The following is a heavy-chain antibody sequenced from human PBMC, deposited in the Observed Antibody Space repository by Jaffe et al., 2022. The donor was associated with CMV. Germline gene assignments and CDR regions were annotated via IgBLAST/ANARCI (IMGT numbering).Heavy chain of an antibody. V-gene: IGHV3-15*01. J-gene: IGHJ5*02. Sequence: EVQLVESGGGLVKPGGSLRLSCAASGFTFSNAWMSWVRQAPGKGLEWVGRIKSKTDGGTTDYAAPVKGRFTISRDDSKNTLYLQMNSLKTEDTAVYYCTTDQSFGYCSSTSCRGNWFDPWGQGTLVTVSS. CDR3: TTDQSFGYCSSTSCRGNWFDP. D-gene: IGHD2-2*03. CDR1: GFTFSNAW. CDR2: IKSKTDGGTT.